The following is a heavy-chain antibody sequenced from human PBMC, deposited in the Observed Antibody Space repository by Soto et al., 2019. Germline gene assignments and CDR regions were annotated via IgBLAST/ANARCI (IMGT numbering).Heavy chain of an antibody. CDR1: GGSFSGYY. D-gene: IGHD2-15*01. V-gene: IGHV4-34*01. CDR3: ARGSPIVVVVAATLAYFQH. Sequence: QVQLQQWGAGLLKPSETLSLTCAVYGGSFSGYYWSWIRQPPGKGLEWIGEINHSGSTNYNPSLKSRVTISVDTTKNQFSLKLSSVTAADTAVYYCARGSPIVVVVAATLAYFQHWGQGTLVTVSS. J-gene: IGHJ1*01. CDR2: INHSGST.